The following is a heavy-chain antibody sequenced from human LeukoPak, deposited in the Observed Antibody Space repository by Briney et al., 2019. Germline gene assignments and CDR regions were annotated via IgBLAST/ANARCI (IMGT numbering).Heavy chain of an antibody. CDR2: IYPGDSDT. Sequence: GESLKISCQGSGYSFTSYWIGWVRQMPGKGLEWMGIIYPGDSDTRYSPSFQGQVTISADKSISTAYLQWSSLKASDTAMYYRARSNVRYSSSWYPPFDYWGQGTLVTVSS. V-gene: IGHV5-51*01. J-gene: IGHJ4*02. D-gene: IGHD6-13*01. CDR3: ARSNVRYSSSWYPPFDY. CDR1: GYSFTSYW.